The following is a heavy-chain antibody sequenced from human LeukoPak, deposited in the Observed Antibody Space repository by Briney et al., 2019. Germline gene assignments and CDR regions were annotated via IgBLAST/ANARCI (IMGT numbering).Heavy chain of an antibody. D-gene: IGHD2-2*01. J-gene: IGHJ6*03. Sequence: GASVKVSCKASGYTFTSYYIHWVRQAPGQGLEWMGIINPSGGSTSYAQKFQGRVTMTSDTSTSTVYMELSSLRSEDTAVSYCARRVYCTSTSCFHYYYYMDVWGKGTTVTVSS. CDR1: GYTFTSYY. V-gene: IGHV1-46*03. CDR2: INPSGGST. CDR3: ARRVYCTSTSCFHYYYYMDV.